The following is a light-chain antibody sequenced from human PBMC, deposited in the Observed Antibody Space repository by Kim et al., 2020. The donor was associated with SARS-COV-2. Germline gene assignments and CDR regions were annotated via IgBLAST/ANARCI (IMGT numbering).Light chain of an antibody. J-gene: IGLJ2*01. CDR1: KLGDKY. CDR2: QDS. Sequence: SVSPGQTASMTCSGDKLGDKYACWYQQQPGQSPVLVIYQDSKRPSGIPERFAGSNSGNTAPLTISGTQAMDEADYYCQAWDISTVVFGGGTKLTVL. V-gene: IGLV3-1*01. CDR3: QAWDISTVV.